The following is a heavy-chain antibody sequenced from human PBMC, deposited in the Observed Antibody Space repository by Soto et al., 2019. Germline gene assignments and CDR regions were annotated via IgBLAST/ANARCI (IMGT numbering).Heavy chain of an antibody. D-gene: IGHD5-12*01. Sequence: QLQLQESGPGLVKPSETLSLTCTVSGGSISSSSYYWGWIRQPPGKGLEWIGSIYYSGSTYYNPSLKSRVPISVDTSKNQFSLKLSSVTAADTAVYYCASLIIVATIDYWGQGTLVTVSS. J-gene: IGHJ4*02. CDR3: ASLIIVATIDY. CDR2: IYYSGST. CDR1: GGSISSSSYY. V-gene: IGHV4-39*01.